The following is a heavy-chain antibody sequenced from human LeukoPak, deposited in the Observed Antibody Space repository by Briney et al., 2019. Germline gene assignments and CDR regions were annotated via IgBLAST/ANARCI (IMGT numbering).Heavy chain of an antibody. CDR3: AKVGGATYISRGWFDP. V-gene: IGHV4-30-2*01. J-gene: IGHJ5*02. CDR1: GGSISSGGYY. CDR2: IFHSGNT. D-gene: IGHD1-26*01. Sequence: SQTLSLTCTVSGGSISSGGYYWSWIRQPPGKGLEWIGYIFHSGNTYYNPSLKSRVTISVDRSKNQFSLKLSSVTAADTAVYYCAKVGGATYISRGWFDPWGQGTLVTVSS.